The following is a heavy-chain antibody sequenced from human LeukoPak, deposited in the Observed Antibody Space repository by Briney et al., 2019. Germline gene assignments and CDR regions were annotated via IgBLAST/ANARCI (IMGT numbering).Heavy chain of an antibody. V-gene: IGHV3-30-3*01. Sequence: GRSLRLSCAASGFTFSSYAMHWVRQAPGKGLDWVAVISYDGSNKYYADSVKGRFTISRDNSKNTLYLQMNSLRAEDTAVYYCARDIVVVPAAMYYYGMDVWGQGTTVTVSS. CDR1: GFTFSSYA. CDR3: ARDIVVVPAAMYYYGMDV. D-gene: IGHD2-2*01. J-gene: IGHJ6*02. CDR2: ISYDGSNK.